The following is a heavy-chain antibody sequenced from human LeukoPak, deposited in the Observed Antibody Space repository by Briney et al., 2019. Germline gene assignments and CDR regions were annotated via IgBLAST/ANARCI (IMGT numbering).Heavy chain of an antibody. J-gene: IGHJ4*02. CDR2: INHSGST. CDR1: GGSFSGYY. Sequence: PSETLSLTCAVYGGSFSGYYWSWIRQPPGKGLEWIWEINHSGSTNYNPYLKSRVTISVGTSKNQFSLKLSSMTAADTAADYYAGASYQRIYYFDYWGQGTLVTVSS. D-gene: IGHD2-2*01. CDR3: AGASYQRIYYFDY. V-gene: IGHV4-34*01.